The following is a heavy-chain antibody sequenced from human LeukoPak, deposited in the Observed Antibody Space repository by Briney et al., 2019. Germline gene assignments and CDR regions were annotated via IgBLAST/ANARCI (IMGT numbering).Heavy chain of an antibody. CDR2: INPNSGGT. V-gene: IGHV1-2*02. CDR3: ARPLDQGLRFFNY. Sequence: GASVKVSCKASGYTFTGYYTHWVRQAPGQGLEWMGWINPNSGGTNYAQKFQGRVTMTRDTSISTAYMELSRLRSDDTAVYYCARPLDQGLRFFNYWGQGTLVTVSS. CDR1: GYTFTGYY. D-gene: IGHD5-12*01. J-gene: IGHJ4*02.